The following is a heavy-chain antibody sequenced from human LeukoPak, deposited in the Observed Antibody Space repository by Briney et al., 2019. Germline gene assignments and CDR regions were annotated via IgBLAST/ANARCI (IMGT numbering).Heavy chain of an antibody. Sequence: SETLSLTCAVYGGSFSGYYWSWNRQPPGRGLEWIGEINHSGSTNYNPSLKSRVTISVDTSKNQFSLKLSSVTAADTAVYYCASIDYGDPKSDYWGQGTLVTVSS. D-gene: IGHD4-17*01. CDR1: GGSFSGYY. V-gene: IGHV4-34*01. J-gene: IGHJ4*02. CDR2: INHSGST. CDR3: ASIDYGDPKSDY.